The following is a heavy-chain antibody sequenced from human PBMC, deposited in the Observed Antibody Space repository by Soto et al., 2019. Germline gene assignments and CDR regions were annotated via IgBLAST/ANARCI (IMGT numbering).Heavy chain of an antibody. Sequence: EVQLVESGGGLVQPGGSLRLSCVASGFTFRSYNMNWVRQAPGKGLEWVSYICGRGSGVYYADSVKGRFTISRDNARNSLYLQMNSLRAEDTGVYYCARDLNWAFDYWGQGSLVTVSS. V-gene: IGHV3-48*01. CDR3: ARDLNWAFDY. CDR1: GFTFRSYN. CDR2: ICGRGSGV. D-gene: IGHD3-16*01. J-gene: IGHJ4*02.